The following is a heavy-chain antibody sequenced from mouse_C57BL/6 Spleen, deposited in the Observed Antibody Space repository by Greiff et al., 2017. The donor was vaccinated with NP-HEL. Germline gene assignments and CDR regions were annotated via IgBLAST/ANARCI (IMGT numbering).Heavy chain of an antibody. J-gene: IGHJ4*01. V-gene: IGHV1-22*01. CDR3: ARGNYGSSRYYAMDY. CDR2: INPNNGGT. CDR1: GYTFTDYN. Sequence: EVQLQQSGPELVKPGASVKMSCKASGYTFTDYNMHWVKQSHGKSLEWIGYINPNNGGTSYNQKFKGKATLTVNKSSSTAYMELRSLTSEDSAVYYCARGNYGSSRYYAMDYWGQGTSVTVSS. D-gene: IGHD1-1*01.